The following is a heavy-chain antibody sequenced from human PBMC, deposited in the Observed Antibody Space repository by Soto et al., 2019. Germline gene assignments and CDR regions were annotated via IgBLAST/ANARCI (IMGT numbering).Heavy chain of an antibody. J-gene: IGHJ4*02. CDR1: GGSINQYD. V-gene: IGHV4-59*01. CDR3: ARVSYGSGSYYNNY. D-gene: IGHD3-10*01. CDR2: IYYSGST. Sequence: PSGTLYLTCAVSGGSINQYDWTWTLQPPGKGLEWIGYIYYSGSTDYNPSLNSRVTISLDTSKNQFSLKLSSVTAADTAVYYCARVSYGSGSYYNNYWGQGTLVTVSS.